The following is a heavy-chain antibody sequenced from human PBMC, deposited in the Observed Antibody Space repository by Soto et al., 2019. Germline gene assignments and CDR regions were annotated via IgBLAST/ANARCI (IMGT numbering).Heavy chain of an antibody. D-gene: IGHD6-19*01. Sequence: EVQLLESGGGLVQPGGSLRLSCAASGFPFSRCAMNWVRQAPGKGLEWVSTISHSDHSTYYADSVKGRFTVSRDNSENTLYLQMNRLRAEDTAIYYCAKRGGDSGWGDFDSWGQGTLVPVSS. CDR2: ISHSDHST. V-gene: IGHV3-23*01. CDR3: AKRGGDSGWGDFDS. J-gene: IGHJ4*02. CDR1: GFPFSRCA.